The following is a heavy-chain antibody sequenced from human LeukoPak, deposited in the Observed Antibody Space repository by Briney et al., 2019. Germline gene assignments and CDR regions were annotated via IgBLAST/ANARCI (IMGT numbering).Heavy chain of an antibody. CDR1: GGTISSYY. CDR3: ARDANQWGRFVERWFDP. Sequence: PSETLSLTCTVSGGTISSYYWSWIRQPPGKGLEWIGYIYYSGSTNYNPSLKSRVTISVDTSKNQFSLKLSSVTAADTAVYYCARDANQWGRFVERWFDPWGQGTLVTVSS. D-gene: IGHD1-14*01. CDR2: IYYSGST. J-gene: IGHJ5*02. V-gene: IGHV4-59*01.